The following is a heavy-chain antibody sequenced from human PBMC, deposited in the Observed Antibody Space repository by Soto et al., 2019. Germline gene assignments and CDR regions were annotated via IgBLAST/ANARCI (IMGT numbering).Heavy chain of an antibody. J-gene: IGHJ6*02. CDR2: ISYDGSNK. D-gene: IGHD4-17*01. CDR3: ARDPTVNYDYGEYYGLDV. V-gene: IGHV3-30-3*01. Sequence: QVQLVESGGGVGQPGRSLRLSCAASGFTFSSYAMHWVRRAPGKGLDWVAVISYDGSNKNYADSVKGRFTISRDNSKNTLYMQMNSLRGDDTAVYYCARDPTVNYDYGEYYGLDVWGQGTTVTVSS. CDR1: GFTFSSYA.